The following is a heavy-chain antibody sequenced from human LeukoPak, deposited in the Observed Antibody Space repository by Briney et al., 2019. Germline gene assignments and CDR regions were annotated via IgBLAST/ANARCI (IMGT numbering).Heavy chain of an antibody. Sequence: SETLSLTCTVSGGSISSGDDYWSWIRQPPGKGLAWIGYIYYSGSTYYNPSLKSRVTISVDTSKNQFSLKLSSVTAADTAVYYCARAKVVVAATSYYYYGMDVWGQGTTVTVSS. CDR2: IYYSGST. CDR3: ARAKVVVAATSYYYYGMDV. D-gene: IGHD2-15*01. V-gene: IGHV4-30-4*01. J-gene: IGHJ6*02. CDR1: GGSISSGDDY.